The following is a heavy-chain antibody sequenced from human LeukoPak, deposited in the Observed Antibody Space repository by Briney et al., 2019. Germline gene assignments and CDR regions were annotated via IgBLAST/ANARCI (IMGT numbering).Heavy chain of an antibody. Sequence: GGSLRLSCAPSGFTFSSYTMNWVRQAPGEGLEWVSSISSSSSYIYYADSVKGRFTISRDNAKNSLYLQMNSLRAEDTAVYYCAREIHLDYWGQGTLVTVSS. CDR2: ISSSSSYI. CDR1: GFTFSSYT. J-gene: IGHJ4*02. V-gene: IGHV3-21*01. CDR3: AREIHLDY.